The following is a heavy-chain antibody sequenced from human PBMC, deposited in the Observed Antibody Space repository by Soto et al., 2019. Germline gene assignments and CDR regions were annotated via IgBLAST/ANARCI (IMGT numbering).Heavy chain of an antibody. CDR2: ISSSSSYI. V-gene: IGHV3-21*01. CDR3: ARVAKSGWPYFDY. CDR1: GFTFSSYS. D-gene: IGHD6-19*01. J-gene: IGHJ4*02. Sequence: SLRLSCAASGFTFSSYSMNWVRQAPGKGLEWVSSISSSSSYIYYADSVKGRFTISRDNAKNSPYLQMNSLRAEDTAVYYCARVAKSGWPYFDYWGQGTLVTVS.